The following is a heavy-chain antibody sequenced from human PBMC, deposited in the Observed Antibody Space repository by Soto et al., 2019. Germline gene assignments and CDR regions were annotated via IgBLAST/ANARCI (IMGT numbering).Heavy chain of an antibody. CDR1: GGSFSGYY. CDR3: ARGQAEGDLDCSSTSCYLFWFDP. CDR2: INHSGST. Sequence: SETLSLTCAVYGGSFSGYYWSWIRQPPGKGLEWIGEINHSGSTNYNPSLKSRVTISVDTSKNQFSLKLSSVTAADTAVYYCARGQAEGDLDCSSTSCYLFWFDPWGQGTLVTVS. D-gene: IGHD2-2*01. V-gene: IGHV4-34*01. J-gene: IGHJ5*02.